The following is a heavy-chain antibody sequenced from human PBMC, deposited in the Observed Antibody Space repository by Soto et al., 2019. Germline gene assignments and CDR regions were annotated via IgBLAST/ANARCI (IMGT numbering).Heavy chain of an antibody. CDR2: INHSGST. D-gene: IGHD3-9*01. J-gene: IGHJ4*02. Sequence: PSDTLSLTCAVYGGSFSGYYWSWIRQPPGKGLEWIGEINHSGSTNYNPSLKSRVTISVDTSKNQFSLKLSSVTAADTAVYYCARALRYFDYWGQGTLVTVSS. CDR1: GGSFSGYY. CDR3: ARALRYFDY. V-gene: IGHV4-34*01.